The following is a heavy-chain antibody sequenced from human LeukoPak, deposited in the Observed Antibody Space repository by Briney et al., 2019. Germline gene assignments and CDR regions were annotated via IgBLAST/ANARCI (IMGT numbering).Heavy chain of an antibody. Sequence: GASVKVSCKSSAYTFSSYSISWVRQAPGQGLEWMGWVTPYNGDTNYAQKLHGRVTMTTDTSTNTAYMELRSQTSDDTAVYYCARPSGSYFSSFDYWGQGTLVTVSS. CDR1: AYTFSSYS. V-gene: IGHV1-18*01. CDR2: VTPYNGDT. J-gene: IGHJ4*02. CDR3: ARPSGSYFSSFDY. D-gene: IGHD1-26*01.